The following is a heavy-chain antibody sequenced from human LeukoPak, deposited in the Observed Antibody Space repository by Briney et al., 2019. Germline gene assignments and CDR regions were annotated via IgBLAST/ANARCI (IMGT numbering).Heavy chain of an antibody. CDR1: GYTFTGYY. D-gene: IGHD3-22*01. CDR2: INPNSGGT. CDR3: AREGDSSGYYPLDY. Sequence: VASVTVSCKASGYTFTGYYMHWVRQAPGQGLEWMGWINPNSGGTNYAQKFQGRVTMTRDTSISTAYMELSRLRSDDTAVYYCAREGDSSGYYPLDYWGQGTLVTVSS. V-gene: IGHV1-2*02. J-gene: IGHJ4*02.